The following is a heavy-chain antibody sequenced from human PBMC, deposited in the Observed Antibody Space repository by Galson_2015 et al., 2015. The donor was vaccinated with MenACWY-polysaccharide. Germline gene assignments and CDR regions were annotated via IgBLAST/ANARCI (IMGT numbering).Heavy chain of an antibody. CDR1: GLRFSGSG. D-gene: IGHD2-21*01. CDR2: ISDRVDST. Sequence: SLRLACAASGLRFSGSGMHWVRQAPGKGLEWVSVISDRVDSTHYADSAKGRFTVSRDNSRNTLYLQMNSLRAEDTALYYCAREGSRIVFHAFDVWSQGTMVTVSS. CDR3: AREGSRIVFHAFDV. V-gene: IGHV3-NL1*01. J-gene: IGHJ3*01.